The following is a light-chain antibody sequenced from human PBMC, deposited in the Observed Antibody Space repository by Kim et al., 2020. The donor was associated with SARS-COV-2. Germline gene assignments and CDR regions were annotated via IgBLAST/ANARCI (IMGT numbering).Light chain of an antibody. CDR3: QSYDSSLSGYV. CDR1: SSNIGAGYD. Sequence: RVPSSCTGRSSNIGAGYDVHWYQQLPGTAPKLLIYGNSNRPSGVPDRFSGSKSGTSASLAITGLQAEDEADYYCQSYDSSLSGYVFGTGTKVTVL. CDR2: GNS. V-gene: IGLV1-40*01. J-gene: IGLJ1*01.